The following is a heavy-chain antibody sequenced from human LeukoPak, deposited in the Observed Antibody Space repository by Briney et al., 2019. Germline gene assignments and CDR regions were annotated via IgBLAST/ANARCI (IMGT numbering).Heavy chain of an antibody. V-gene: IGHV1-69*05. Sequence: GSSVKVSFKASGGTFSSYAISWVRQAPGQGLEWMGGIIPICCTANYAQKFQGRVTITTDESTSTAYMELSSLRSEDPAVYYCAIGPRMTSGSYPTRDPLNWFDPWGQGTLVTVSS. D-gene: IGHD3-10*01. J-gene: IGHJ5*02. CDR2: IIPICCTA. CDR3: AIGPRMTSGSYPTRDPLNWFDP. CDR1: GGTFSSYA.